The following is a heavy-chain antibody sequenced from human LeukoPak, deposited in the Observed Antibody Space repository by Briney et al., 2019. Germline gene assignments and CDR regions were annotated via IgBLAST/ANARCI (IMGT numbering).Heavy chain of an antibody. CDR1: GGSISSSSYY. V-gene: IGHV4-39*07. J-gene: IGHJ4*02. Sequence: SETLSLTCSVSGGSISSSSYYWGWIRQPPGKGLEWIGTIYYSGSTYYNPSLKSRVTISVDKSKNQFSLKVRSVTAADTAVYYCARAYSSWIDYWGQGTLVTVSS. D-gene: IGHD6-6*01. CDR2: IYYSGST. CDR3: ARAYSSWIDY.